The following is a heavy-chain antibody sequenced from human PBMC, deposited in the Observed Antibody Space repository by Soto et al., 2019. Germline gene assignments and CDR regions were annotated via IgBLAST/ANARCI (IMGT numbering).Heavy chain of an antibody. V-gene: IGHV3-30*18. CDR3: AKELTEWEPSPRYYFDY. J-gene: IGHJ4*02. D-gene: IGHD1-26*01. Sequence: VGSLRLSCAASGFTFSSYGMHWVRQAPGKGLEWVAVISYDGSNKYYADSVKGRFTISRDNSKNTLYLQMNSLRAEDTAVYYCAKELTEWEPSPRYYFDYWGQGTLVT. CDR2: ISYDGSNK. CDR1: GFTFSSYG.